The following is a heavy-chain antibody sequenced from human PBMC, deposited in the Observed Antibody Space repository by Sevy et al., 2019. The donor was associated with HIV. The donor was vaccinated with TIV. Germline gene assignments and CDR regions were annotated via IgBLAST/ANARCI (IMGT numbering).Heavy chain of an antibody. Sequence: GGYLRLSCAASGFTFSSYAMHWVRQAPGKGLEWVAVISYDGGNNYYADSVKGRFTISRENSKNTRYLQMNSLRAEDTAVYYCARDRYVEMATIEGSDYYYYGMDVWGLGTTVTVSS. J-gene: IGHJ6*02. CDR3: ARDRYVEMATIEGSDYYYYGMDV. V-gene: IGHV3-30-3*01. CDR1: GFTFSSYA. D-gene: IGHD5-12*01. CDR2: ISYDGGNN.